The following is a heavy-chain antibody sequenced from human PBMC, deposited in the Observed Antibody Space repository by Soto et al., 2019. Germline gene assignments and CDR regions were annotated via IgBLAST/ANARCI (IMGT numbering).Heavy chain of an antibody. Sequence: GGSLRLSCAASGFTFSDHHMDWVRLPPGKGLEWVGRARNGAHSYTTAYAASVEGRFAISRDDSKNTLSLQMNNLKTEDTAVYFCARLMGTSFDLWGPGTLVTVSS. J-gene: IGHJ4*02. V-gene: IGHV3-72*01. D-gene: IGHD2-8*01. CDR3: ARLMGTSFDL. CDR1: GFTFSDHH. CDR2: ARNGAHSYTT.